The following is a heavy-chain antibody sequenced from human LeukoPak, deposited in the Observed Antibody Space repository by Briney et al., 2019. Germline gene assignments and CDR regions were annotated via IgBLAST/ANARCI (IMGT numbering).Heavy chain of an antibody. CDR1: GGSTASSSHY. CDR3: ARHRIQPPVLMDV. V-gene: IGHV4-39*01. Sequence: PSETLSLTCTVSGGSTASSSHYWGWIRQSPGKGPEWIAIMYYTGSTYYNPPLKSRVTISVDTSKNQFSLKLTSVTAADTAVYYCARHRIQPPVLMDVWGQGTTVTVSS. J-gene: IGHJ6*02. CDR2: MYYTGST. D-gene: IGHD5-18*01.